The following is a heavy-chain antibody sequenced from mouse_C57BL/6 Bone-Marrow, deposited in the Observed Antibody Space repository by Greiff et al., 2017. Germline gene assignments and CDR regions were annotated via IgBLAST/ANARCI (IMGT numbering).Heavy chain of an antibody. CDR2: IYPRDGST. CDR3: ARDYGSSYWYFDV. D-gene: IGHD1-1*01. J-gene: IGHJ1*03. Sequence: QVHVKQSGPELVKPGASVKLSCKASGYTFTSYDINWVKQRPGQGLEWIGWIYPRDGSTKYNEKFKGKATLTVDTSSSTAYMELHSLTSEDSAVYCCARDYGSSYWYFDVWGTGTTVTVSS. CDR1: GYTFTSYD. V-gene: IGHV1-85*01.